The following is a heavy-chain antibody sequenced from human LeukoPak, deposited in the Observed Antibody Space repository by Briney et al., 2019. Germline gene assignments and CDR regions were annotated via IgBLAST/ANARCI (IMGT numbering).Heavy chain of an antibody. D-gene: IGHD3-9*01. J-gene: IGHJ4*02. CDR3: ARGQSRYFDWYLGFFDY. CDR1: GFTFSSYD. CDR2: IGTAGDP. Sequence: GGSLRLSCAASGFTFSSYDMHWVRQARGKGLEWVSAIGTAGDPYYPGSVKGRFTISRENAKNSLYLQMNSLRADDTAVYYCARGQSRYFDWYLGFFDYWGQGTLVTVSS. V-gene: IGHV3-13*05.